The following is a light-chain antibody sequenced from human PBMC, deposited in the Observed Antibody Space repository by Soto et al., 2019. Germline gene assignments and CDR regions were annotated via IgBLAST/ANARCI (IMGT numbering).Light chain of an antibody. CDR1: QSIRSW. CDR3: QQYNTYT. V-gene: IGKV1-5*03. Sequence: DIQMTQSPSTLSASVGDRVTITCRASQSIRSWLAWYQQKPGKAPKLLIYKASSLESGVPSRFSGSGSGTEFTLTISGLQPDDFATYYCQQYNTYTFGQGTKLEIK. J-gene: IGKJ2*01. CDR2: KAS.